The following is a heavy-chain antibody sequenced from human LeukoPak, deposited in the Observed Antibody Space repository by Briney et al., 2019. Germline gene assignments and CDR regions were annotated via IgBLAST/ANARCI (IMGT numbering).Heavy chain of an antibody. CDR1: GGSLSSRADY. V-gene: IGHV4-39*01. D-gene: IGHD3-22*01. J-gene: IGHJ4*02. CDR3: ARFFNYYDSRGSNFD. CDR2: IYYSGST. Sequence: SETLSLTCIVSGGSLSSRADYWGWIRQPPGKGLEWIGNIYYSGSTYYNPSLKSRVIISVDTSKNQFSLQLSSMTAADTAVYYCARFFNYYDSRGSNFDWGQGTLVTVSS.